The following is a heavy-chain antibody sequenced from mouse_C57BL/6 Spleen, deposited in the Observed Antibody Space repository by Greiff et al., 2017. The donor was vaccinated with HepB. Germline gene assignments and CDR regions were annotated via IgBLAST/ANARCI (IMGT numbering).Heavy chain of an antibody. D-gene: IGHD2-14*01. CDR2: IYPGSGNT. Sequence: QVQLQQSGPELVKPGASVKISCKASGYSFTRYYIHWVKQRPGQGLAWIGWIYPGSGNTKYNEKFKGKATLTADTSSSTAYMQRSSLTSEDSAVYYCARRDYRDAMDYWGQGTSVTVSS. V-gene: IGHV1-66*01. CDR1: GYSFTRYY. CDR3: ARRDYRDAMDY. J-gene: IGHJ4*01.